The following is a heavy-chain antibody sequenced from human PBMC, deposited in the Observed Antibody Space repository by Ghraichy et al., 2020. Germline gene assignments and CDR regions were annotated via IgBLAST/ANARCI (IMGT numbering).Heavy chain of an antibody. CDR2: INPDGTDT. J-gene: IGHJ4*02. Sequence: ASVKVSCKASGYTFRTNYMHWVRQAPGLGLEWMGWINPDGTDTDYGQKFQGRVSMTRDTSITTAYLEVSSLRYDDTAVYYCARGRRIGAEGPEERILYYCGQGTLVNVSS. V-gene: IGHV1-2*02. CDR1: GYTFRTNY. CDR3: ARGRRIGAEGPEERILYY. D-gene: IGHD6-13*01.